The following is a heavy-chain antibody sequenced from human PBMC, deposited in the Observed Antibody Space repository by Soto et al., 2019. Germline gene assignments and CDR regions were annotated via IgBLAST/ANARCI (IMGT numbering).Heavy chain of an antibody. CDR2: IKQDGSEK. V-gene: IGHV3-7*01. CDR3: ARVRGVPSYFDY. J-gene: IGHJ4*02. Sequence: PGGSLRLSCAASGFTFSSYWMSWVRQAPGKGLEWVANIKQDGSEKYYVDSVKGRFTISRDNAKSSLHLQMNSLRAEDTAVYYCARVRGVPSYFDYWGQGTLVTVSS. D-gene: IGHD3-10*01. CDR1: GFTFSSYW.